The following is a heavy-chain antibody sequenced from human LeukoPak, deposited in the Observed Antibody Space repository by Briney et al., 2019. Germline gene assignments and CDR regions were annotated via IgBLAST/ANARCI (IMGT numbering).Heavy chain of an antibody. CDR3: ARVAIDYDFWSGYYLTGYFDY. CDR2: IYHSGST. D-gene: IGHD3-3*01. CDR1: GGSISSSNW. J-gene: IGHJ4*02. V-gene: IGHV4-4*02. Sequence: SETLSLTCAVSGGSISSSNWWSWVRQPPGKGLEWIGEIYHSGSTNYNPSLKSRVTISVDTSKNQFSLKLSSVTAADTAVYYCARVAIDYDFWSGYYLTGYFDYWGQGTLVTVSS.